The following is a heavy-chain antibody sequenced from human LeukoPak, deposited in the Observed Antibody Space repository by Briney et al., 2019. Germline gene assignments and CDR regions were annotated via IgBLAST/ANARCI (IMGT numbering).Heavy chain of an antibody. D-gene: IGHD3-22*01. V-gene: IGHV3-21*01. CDR2: ISSSSSYI. J-gene: IGHJ6*02. Sequence: GGSLRLSCAASGFTFSSYSMNWVRQAPGKGLEWVSSISSSSSYIYYADSVKGRFTISRDNSKNTLYLQMNSLRAEDTAVYYCARVLTFGSGYYSLCYGMDVWGQGTTVTVSS. CDR3: ARVLTFGSGYYSLCYGMDV. CDR1: GFTFSSYS.